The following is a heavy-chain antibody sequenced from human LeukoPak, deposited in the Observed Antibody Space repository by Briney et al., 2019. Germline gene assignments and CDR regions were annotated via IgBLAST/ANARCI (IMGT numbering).Heavy chain of an antibody. Sequence: SETLSLTCTVSGYSISSGYYWGWIRQPPGKGLEWIGSIYHSGSTYYNPSLKSRVTISVDTSKNQFSLKLSSVTAADTAVYYCARVDRPYGGVIAFFDYWGQGTLVTVSS. D-gene: IGHD3-16*02. CDR3: ARVDRPYGGVIAFFDY. CDR1: GYSISSGYY. V-gene: IGHV4-38-2*02. J-gene: IGHJ4*02. CDR2: IYHSGST.